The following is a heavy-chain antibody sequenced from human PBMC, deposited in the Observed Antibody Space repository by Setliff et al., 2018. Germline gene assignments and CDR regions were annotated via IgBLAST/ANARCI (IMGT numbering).Heavy chain of an antibody. J-gene: IGHJ6*02. CDR1: GYTFTGYY. CDR2: INPNSGGT. D-gene: IGHD2-2*01. V-gene: IGHV1-2*02. Sequence: ASVKVSCKASGYTFTGYYMHWVRQAPGHGLEWMGWINPNSGGTNYAQKFQGRVTMTRDTSISTAYMELSRLRSDDTAVYYCAREIRVVVPAAPRYYGMDVWGQGTTVTVSS. CDR3: AREIRVVVPAAPRYYGMDV.